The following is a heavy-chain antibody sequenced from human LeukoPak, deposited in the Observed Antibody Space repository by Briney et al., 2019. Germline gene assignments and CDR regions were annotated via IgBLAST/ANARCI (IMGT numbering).Heavy chain of an antibody. CDR2: INHSGST. CDR3: ARHPPELGAAYYYYMDV. V-gene: IGHV4-34*01. D-gene: IGHD3-16*01. Sequence: SETLSLTCAVYGGSFSGYYWSWIRQPPGKGLEWIGEINHSGSTNYNPSLKSRVTISVDTSKNQFSLKLSSVTAADTAVYYCARHPPELGAAYYYYMDVWGKGTTVTISS. J-gene: IGHJ6*03. CDR1: GGSFSGYY.